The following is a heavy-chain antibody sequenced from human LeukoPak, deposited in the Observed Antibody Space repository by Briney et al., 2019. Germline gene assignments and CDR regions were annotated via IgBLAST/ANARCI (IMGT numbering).Heavy chain of an antibody. D-gene: IGHD3-10*01. V-gene: IGHV3-11*04. CDR2: ISSSGSTT. J-gene: IGHJ4*02. CDR1: GFTFSDYY. CDR3: VSGYYYGSGRGPY. Sequence: GGPLRLSCAASGFTFSDYYMSWIRQAPGKGLEWVSYISSSGSTTYYADSVKGRFTISRDNAENSLYLQMNNLRDEDTALYYCVSGYYYGSGRGPYWGQGTLVTVSS.